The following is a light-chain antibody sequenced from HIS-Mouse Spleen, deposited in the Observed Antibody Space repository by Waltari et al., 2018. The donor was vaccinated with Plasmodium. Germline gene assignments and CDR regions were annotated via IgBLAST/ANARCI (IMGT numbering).Light chain of an antibody. CDR1: SLRSYY. V-gene: IGLV3-19*01. CDR2: GKN. CDR3: NSRDSSGNHQV. Sequence: SSELTQDPAVSVALGQTVRITCQGDSLRSYYASWYQQKPGQAPVLVLYGKNNRPSWIPDRFSGSSAGNTASLTITGGQAEDEADYYCNSRDSSGNHQVFGGGTKLTVL. J-gene: IGLJ3*02.